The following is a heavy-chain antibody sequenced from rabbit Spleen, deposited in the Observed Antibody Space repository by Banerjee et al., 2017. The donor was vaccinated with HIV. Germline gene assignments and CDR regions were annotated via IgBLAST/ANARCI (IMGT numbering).Heavy chain of an antibody. J-gene: IGHJ4*01. Sequence: QSLEESGGDLVKPGASLTLTCTASGIDFSSYYYMCWVRQAPGKGLEWIACIDSGSSGFTYFASWAKGRFTISKTSSTTVTLQMTSLTVADTATYFCARGSATMTMVITGFYLSLSGPGTLVTVS. CDR2: IDSGSSGFT. CDR3: ARGSATMTMVITGFYLSL. V-gene: IGHV1S40*01. D-gene: IGHD2-1*01. CDR1: GIDFSSYYY.